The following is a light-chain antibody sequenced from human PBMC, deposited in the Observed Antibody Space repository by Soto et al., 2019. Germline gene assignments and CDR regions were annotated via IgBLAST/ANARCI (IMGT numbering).Light chain of an antibody. Sequence: DIQMTQSPSTLSASVGDRVTITCRASQTIGSWLAWYQQKPGKAPKLLIYKASTLKSGVPSRFSGSGSGTDFTLTISSLQRDDFGTYYCQQYSRLWSFGQGTKVDI. CDR3: QQYSRLWS. CDR1: QTIGSW. J-gene: IGKJ1*01. V-gene: IGKV1-5*03. CDR2: KAS.